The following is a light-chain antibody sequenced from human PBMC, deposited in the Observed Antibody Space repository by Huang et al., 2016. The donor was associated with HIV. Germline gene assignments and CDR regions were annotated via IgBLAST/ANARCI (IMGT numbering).Light chain of an antibody. J-gene: IGKJ1*01. CDR1: QSVLFSSRNKNY. CDR2: WAS. V-gene: IGKV4-1*01. CDR3: QQYSGYPQT. Sequence: DIVMTQSPDSLAVSLGERATINCKSSQSVLFSSRNKNYLAWYQRKPGQPPKLLSNWASTRESGVPDRFSGSGSGTDFTLTISSLQAEDVGVYYCQQYSGYPQTFGQGTKVEIK.